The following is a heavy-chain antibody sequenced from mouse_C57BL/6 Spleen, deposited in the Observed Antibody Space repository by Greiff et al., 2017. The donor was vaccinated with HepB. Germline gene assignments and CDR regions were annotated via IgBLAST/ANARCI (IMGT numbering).Heavy chain of an antibody. CDR1: GYAFSSSW. D-gene: IGHD2-4*01. Sequence: QVQLQQSGPELVKAGASVKISCKASGYAFSSSWMNWVKQRPGKGLEWIGRIYPGDGDTNYNGKFKGKATLTADKSSSTAYMQLSSLTSEDSAVYFCAREGVYYDYDGDYYAMDYWGQGTSVTVSS. CDR2: IYPGDGDT. J-gene: IGHJ4*01. V-gene: IGHV1-82*01. CDR3: AREGVYYDYDGDYYAMDY.